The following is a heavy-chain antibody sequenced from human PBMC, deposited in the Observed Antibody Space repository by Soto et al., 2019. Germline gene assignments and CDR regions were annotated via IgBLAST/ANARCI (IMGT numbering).Heavy chain of an antibody. V-gene: IGHV1-24*01. CDR3: ATGRGSSWYNWFDP. CDR2: FDPEDGET. CDR1: GYTLTELS. Sequence: ASVKVSCKVSGYTLTELSMHWVRQAPGKGLEWMGGFDPEDGETIYTQKFQGRVTMTEDTSTDTAYMELSSLRSEDTAVYYCATGRGSSWYNWFDPWGQGTLVTVSS. J-gene: IGHJ5*02. D-gene: IGHD6-13*01.